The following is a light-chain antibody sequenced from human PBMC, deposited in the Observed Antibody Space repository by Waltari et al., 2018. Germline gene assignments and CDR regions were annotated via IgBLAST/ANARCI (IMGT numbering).Light chain of an antibody. CDR1: SSNIGVYY. J-gene: IGLJ1*01. V-gene: IGLV1-40*01. Sequence: QSVLTQPPSVSGAPGQRVTISCTGSSSNIGVYYVQRYQQLPGTAPKLLIYENNKRPSGVSDRFSGSQSGTSASLTITGLQSEDEADYYCQSYDSRLSTYIFGTGTRLTVL. CDR2: ENN. CDR3: QSYDSRLSTYI.